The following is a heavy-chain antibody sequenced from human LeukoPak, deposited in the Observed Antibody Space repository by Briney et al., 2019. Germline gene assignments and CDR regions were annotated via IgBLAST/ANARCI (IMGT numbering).Heavy chain of an antibody. V-gene: IGHV1-2*04. J-gene: IGHJ3*02. D-gene: IGHD3-3*01. CDR2: INPNSGGT. CDR3: AGFGVVIQDAFDI. CDR1: GYTFTGYY. Sequence: ASVKVSCKASGYTFTGYYMHWVRQAPGQGLEWMGWINPNSGGTNYAQKFQGWVTMTRDTSISTTYMELSRLRSDDTAVYYCAGFGVVIQDAFDIWGQGTLVTVSS.